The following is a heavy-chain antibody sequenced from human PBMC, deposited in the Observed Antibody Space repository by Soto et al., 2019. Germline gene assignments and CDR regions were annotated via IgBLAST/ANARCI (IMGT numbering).Heavy chain of an antibody. V-gene: IGHV1-18*04. CDR3: ARTEYYDFWSGYYTYPGHFDY. J-gene: IGHJ4*02. Sequence: GASVKVSCKASGYTFTSYGISWVRQAPGQGLEWMGWISAYNGNTNYAQKLQGRVTMTTDTSTSTAYMELRSLRSDDTAVYYCARTEYYDFWSGYYTYPGHFDYWGQGTLVTVSS. CDR2: ISAYNGNT. D-gene: IGHD3-3*01. CDR1: GYTFTSYG.